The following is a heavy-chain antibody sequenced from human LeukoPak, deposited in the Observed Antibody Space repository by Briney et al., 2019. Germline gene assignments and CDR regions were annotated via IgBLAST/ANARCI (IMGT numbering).Heavy chain of an antibody. Sequence: GGSLRLSCAASGFTFSDYYMSWIRHAPGKGLEGVSYISSSGSTIYYADSVKGRFTISRDNAKNSLYLQMNSQRAEDTAVYYCARQDSSGGFDYWGQGTLVTVSS. D-gene: IGHD6-19*01. CDR1: GFTFSDYY. CDR3: ARQDSSGGFDY. V-gene: IGHV3-11*01. J-gene: IGHJ4*02. CDR2: ISSSGSTI.